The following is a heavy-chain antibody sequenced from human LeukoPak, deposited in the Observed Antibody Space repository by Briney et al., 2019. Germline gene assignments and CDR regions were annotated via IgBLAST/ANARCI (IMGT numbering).Heavy chain of an antibody. V-gene: IGHV3-30-3*01. CDR2: ISYDGSNK. J-gene: IGHJ5*02. CDR1: GFTFSSYA. D-gene: IGHD1-20*01. CDR3: AKGQAITGRNFFDP. Sequence: GRSLRLSCAASGFTFSSYAMHWVRQAPGKGLEWVAVISYDGSNKYYADSVKGRFTISRDNSRNTLYLQMSRMRTEDTAVYYCAKGQAITGRNFFDPWGQGTLVTVSS.